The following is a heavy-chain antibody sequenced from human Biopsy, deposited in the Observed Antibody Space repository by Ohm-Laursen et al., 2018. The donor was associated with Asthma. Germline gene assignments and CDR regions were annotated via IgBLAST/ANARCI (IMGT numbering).Heavy chain of an antibody. CDR2: ISVYNGNT. CDR1: GYTFNSAG. D-gene: IGHD3-10*01. Sequence: GASVKVSCKPSGYTFNSAGITWVRQAPGQGLESMGWISVYNGNTKVAQKLQDRVTMITDTSTSTAYMELRSLRSDDTAVYFCARAVDYSHYYGIDVWGQGTTVTVS. CDR3: ARAVDYSHYYGIDV. J-gene: IGHJ6*02. V-gene: IGHV1-18*01.